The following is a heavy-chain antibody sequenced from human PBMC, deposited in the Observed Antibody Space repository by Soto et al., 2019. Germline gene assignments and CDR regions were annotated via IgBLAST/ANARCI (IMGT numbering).Heavy chain of an antibody. CDR2: IKSKTDGGTT. J-gene: IGHJ6*02. V-gene: IGHV3-15*01. Sequence: EVQLVESGGGLVKPGGSLRLSCAASGFTFSNAWMSWVRQAPGKGLEWVGRIKSKTDGGTTDYAAPVKGRFTISRDDSKNPLYLQMHSLKTEDTAVYYCTRNTLEYGIDVWGQGTTVTVSS. CDR3: TRNTLEYGIDV. CDR1: GFTFSNAW.